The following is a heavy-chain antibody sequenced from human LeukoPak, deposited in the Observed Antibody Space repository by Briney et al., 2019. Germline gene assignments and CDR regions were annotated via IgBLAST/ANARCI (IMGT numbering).Heavy chain of an antibody. J-gene: IGHJ4*02. CDR3: AKDWAYSGNYYHFDY. CDR1: GFTFSSYS. Sequence: GGSLRLSCAASGFTFSSYSMNWVRQAPGKVLEWVSSISSSSSYIYYADSVKGRFTISRDNSKNTLYLQMSSQRAEDTAVYYCAKDWAYSGNYYHFDYWGQGTLVTVSS. D-gene: IGHD1-26*01. CDR2: ISSSSSYI. V-gene: IGHV3-21*01.